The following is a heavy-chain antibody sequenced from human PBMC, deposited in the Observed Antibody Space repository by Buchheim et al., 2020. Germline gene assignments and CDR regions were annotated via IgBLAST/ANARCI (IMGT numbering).Heavy chain of an antibody. V-gene: IGHV1-18*04. CDR1: GFTFSSYS. CDR3: ARGWFRARPSYMDV. Sequence: QVQLVQSGAEVKQPGASVKVSCKTSGFTFSSYSITWVRQAPGQGLECMGWISAHNGNTNYAQKLQGRVTMTTDTSTSTAYLELRSLRSDDTAVYYCARGWFRARPSYMDVWGQGTT. J-gene: IGHJ6*02. D-gene: IGHD2-2*01. CDR2: ISAHNGNT.